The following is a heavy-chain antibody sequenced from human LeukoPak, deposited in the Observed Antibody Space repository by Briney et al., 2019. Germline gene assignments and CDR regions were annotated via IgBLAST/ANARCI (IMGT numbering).Heavy chain of an antibody. J-gene: IGHJ5*02. CDR2: IYYSGST. CDR3: ARKRVTMVRGVPLNWFDP. Sequence: WETLSLACTVSGGSISSYYWSWIRQPTGKGLEWIGYIYYSGSTNYNLSLKSRVTISVDTPKNQFSLKLSSVTAADTAVYYCARKRVTMVRGVPLNWFDPWGQGTLVTVSS. D-gene: IGHD3-10*01. V-gene: IGHV4-59*01. CDR1: GGSISSYY.